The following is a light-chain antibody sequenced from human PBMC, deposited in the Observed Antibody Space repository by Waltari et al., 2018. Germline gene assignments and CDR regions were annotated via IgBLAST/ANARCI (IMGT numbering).Light chain of an antibody. CDR1: HNSVRW. CDR2: AAS. V-gene: IGKV1D-16*01. CDR3: QQYTAYPIT. J-gene: IGKJ4*01. Sequence: DIQMTQSPSSLAASVGDRVTMTCRASHNSVRWLAWYQQKPQQAPKALIYAASALESGVPSRFSGSGSGTEFTLTISSLQPEDFATYFCQQYTAYPITFGGGTKVEI.